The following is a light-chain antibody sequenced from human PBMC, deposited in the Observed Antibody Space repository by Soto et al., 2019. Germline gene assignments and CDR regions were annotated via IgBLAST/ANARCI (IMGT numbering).Light chain of an antibody. CDR3: CSYAGSYFYV. J-gene: IGLJ1*01. CDR1: SSDVGGYNY. CDR2: EVS. V-gene: IGLV2-14*01. Sequence: QSALTQPASVSGSPGQSITISCTGTSSDVGGYNYVSWYQQHPGKAPKLMIYEVSNRPSGVPDRFSGSKSGNTASLTISGLQAEDEADYYCCSYAGSYFYVFGTGTKVTVL.